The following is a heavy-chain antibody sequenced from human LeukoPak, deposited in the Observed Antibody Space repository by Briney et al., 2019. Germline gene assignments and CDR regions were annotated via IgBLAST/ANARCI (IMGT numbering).Heavy chain of an antibody. Sequence: PGRSLRLSYAASGFTFSSYGMHWVRQAPGKGLEWVANIKQDGSVKYYVDSVKGRFTISRDNAKNSLYLQMNSLRAEDTAVYNCARIGYSSSSLDFWGRGTLVTVSS. D-gene: IGHD6-6*01. V-gene: IGHV3-7*03. CDR1: GFTFSSYG. CDR2: IKQDGSVK. CDR3: ARIGYSSSSLDF. J-gene: IGHJ4*02.